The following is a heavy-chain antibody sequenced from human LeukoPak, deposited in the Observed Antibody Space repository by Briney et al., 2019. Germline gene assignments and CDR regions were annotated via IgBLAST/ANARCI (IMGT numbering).Heavy chain of an antibody. Sequence: SETLSLTGTVSAGSINSGDYYWSWIRQPAGKGLEWIGRIYSPGTNYNYKPSLKSPVTISIDTSKNQFSLKLTSVTAADTAVYYCARGIGTSYDSSRDAFDIWGQGTMVTVSS. CDR3: ARGIGTSYDSSRDAFDI. D-gene: IGHD3-22*01. CDR2: IYSPGTN. CDR1: AGSINSGDYY. V-gene: IGHV4-61*02. J-gene: IGHJ3*02.